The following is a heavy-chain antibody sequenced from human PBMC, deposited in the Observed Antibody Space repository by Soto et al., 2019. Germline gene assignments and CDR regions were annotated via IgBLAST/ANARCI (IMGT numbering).Heavy chain of an antibody. CDR3: TTHSRVLLWFGELNKHDY. D-gene: IGHD3-10*01. V-gene: IGHV3-15*01. J-gene: IGHJ4*02. CDR2: IKSKTDGGTT. Sequence: GGSLRLSCAASGFTFSNAWMSWVRQAPGKGLEWVGRIKSKTDGGTTDYAAPVKGRFTISRDDSKNTLYLQMNSLKTEDTAGYYCTTHSRVLLWFGELNKHDYWGQGTLVTVSS. CDR1: GFTFSNAW.